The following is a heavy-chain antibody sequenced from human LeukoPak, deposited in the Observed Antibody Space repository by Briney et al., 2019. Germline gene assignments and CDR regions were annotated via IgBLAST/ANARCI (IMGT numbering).Heavy chain of an antibody. D-gene: IGHD3-22*01. Sequence: PGGSLRLSCAASGFTFKNYGMNWVRQAPGKGLEWVSSINGPGGSTYYAPSVKGRFTISRDNSKSTLYLQMNDLRVEDTAVYFCAKRSSYDDSGYYSDYWGQGTLVTVSS. CDR2: INGPGGST. CDR1: GFTFKNYG. V-gene: IGHV3-23*01. J-gene: IGHJ4*02. CDR3: AKRSSYDDSGYYSDY.